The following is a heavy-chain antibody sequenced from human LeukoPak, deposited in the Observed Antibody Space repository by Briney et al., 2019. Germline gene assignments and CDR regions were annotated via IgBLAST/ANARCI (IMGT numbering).Heavy chain of an antibody. CDR3: AKDSKGSIAVAGTLGY. D-gene: IGHD6-19*01. Sequence: GGSLRLSCAASGFTFSSYGMHWVHQAPGKGLEWVAVISYDGSNKYYADSVKGRFTISRDNSKNTLYLQMNSLRAEDTAVYYCAKDSKGSIAVAGTLGYWGQGTLVTVSS. J-gene: IGHJ4*02. CDR2: ISYDGSNK. CDR1: GFTFSSYG. V-gene: IGHV3-30*18.